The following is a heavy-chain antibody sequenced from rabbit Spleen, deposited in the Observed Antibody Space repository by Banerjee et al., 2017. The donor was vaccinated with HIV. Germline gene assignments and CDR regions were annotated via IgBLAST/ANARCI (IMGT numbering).Heavy chain of an antibody. CDR3: ARDTSPITAYNL. CDR2: IYTGSSGST. CDR1: GFSFSNKAV. J-gene: IGHJ4*01. D-gene: IGHD6-1*01. Sequence: EQLLESGGGLVKPEGSLTLTCRASGFSFSNKAVMCWVRQAPGKGLEWIACIYTGSSGSTVYATWAKGLFTSSKISSTTVTLQRTSLTAADTATYFCARDTSPITAYNLWGPGTLVTVS. V-gene: IGHV1S45*01.